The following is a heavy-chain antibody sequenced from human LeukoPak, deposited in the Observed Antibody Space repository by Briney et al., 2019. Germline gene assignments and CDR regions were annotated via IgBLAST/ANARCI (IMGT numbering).Heavy chain of an antibody. J-gene: IGHJ4*02. CDR1: GFTFSSYW. CDR3: ASSLLSSGWYGGDYFDY. D-gene: IGHD6-19*01. Sequence: GGSLRLSCAASGFTFSSYWMSWVRRAPGKGLEWVANIKQDGSEKYYVDSVKGRFTISRDNAKNSLYLQMNSLRAEDTAVYYCASSLLSSGWYGGDYFDYWGQGTLVTVSS. V-gene: IGHV3-7*01. CDR2: IKQDGSEK.